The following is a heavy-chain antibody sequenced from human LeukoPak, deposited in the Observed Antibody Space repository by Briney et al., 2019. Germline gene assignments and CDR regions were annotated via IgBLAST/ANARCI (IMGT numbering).Heavy chain of an antibody. CDR1: GYTFTSFG. CDR2: ISAYNGNT. D-gene: IGHD5-24*01. CDR3: ARDGSDKLPSDY. Sequence: GAPVKVSCKASGYTFTSFGISWVRQAPGQGLEWMGWISAYNGNTNYAQKLQGRVTMTTDTSTSTAYMQLRSLRSDDTAVYYCARDGSDKLPSDYWGQGTLVTVSS. J-gene: IGHJ4*02. V-gene: IGHV1-18*01.